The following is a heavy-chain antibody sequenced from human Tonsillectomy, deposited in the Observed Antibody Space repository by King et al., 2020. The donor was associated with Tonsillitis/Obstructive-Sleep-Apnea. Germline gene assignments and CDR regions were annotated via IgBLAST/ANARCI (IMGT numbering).Heavy chain of an antibody. Sequence: VQLQQWGAGLLKPSETLSLTCAVYGGSFSGYYWSWIRQPPGKGLEWIGEINHSGSTNYNPSLKSRVTISVDTSKNQFSLKLSSVTAADTAVYYCARVRLILRFLEWLPSIDYWGQGTLVTVSS. D-gene: IGHD3-3*01. CDR3: ARVRLILRFLEWLPSIDY. CDR2: INHSGST. V-gene: IGHV4-34*01. CDR1: GGSFSGYY. J-gene: IGHJ4*02.